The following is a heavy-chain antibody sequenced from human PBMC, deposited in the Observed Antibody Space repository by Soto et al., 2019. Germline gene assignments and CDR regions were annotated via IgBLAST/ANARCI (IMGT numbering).Heavy chain of an antibody. Sequence: QVQLVQSGAEVKKPGASVKVSCKASGYTFTGYYMHWVRQAPGQGLEWMGWINPNSGGTNYAQKFQGWVTMTRDTSISTAYMELGRLRSDDTAVYYCARMAAQWRQPRYYFDYWGQGTLVTVSS. J-gene: IGHJ4*02. V-gene: IGHV1-2*04. CDR3: ARMAAQWRQPRYYFDY. D-gene: IGHD6-6*01. CDR2: INPNSGGT. CDR1: GYTFTGYY.